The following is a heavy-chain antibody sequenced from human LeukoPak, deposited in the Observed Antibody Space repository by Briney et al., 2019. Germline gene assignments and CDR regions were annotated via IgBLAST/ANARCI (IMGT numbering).Heavy chain of an antibody. CDR2: ISTAGNLI. D-gene: IGHD5-24*01. Sequence: PGESLRLSCVASAFTFKTYTLNWVRQTPGKGLEWVSYISTAGNLINYADSVRGRFTISRDNAKNSLYVYMSSLTPEDAAVYYCARTVEGHFDFRGQGTLVTVSS. V-gene: IGHV3-21*01. CDR1: AFTFKTYT. CDR3: ARTVEGHFDF. J-gene: IGHJ4*02.